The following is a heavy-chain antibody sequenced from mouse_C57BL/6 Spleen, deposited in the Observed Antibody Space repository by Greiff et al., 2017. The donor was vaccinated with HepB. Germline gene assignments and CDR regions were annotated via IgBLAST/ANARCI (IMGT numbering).Heavy chain of an antibody. CDR1: GFTFSSYA. Sequence: DVQLVESGEGLVKPGGSLKLSCAASGFTFSSYAMSWVRQTPEKRLEWVAYISSGGDYIYYADTVKGRFTISRDNARNTLYLQMSSLKSEDTAMYYCTRGAYGSSYYYAMDYWGQGTSVTVSS. CDR3: TRGAYGSSYYYAMDY. D-gene: IGHD1-1*01. V-gene: IGHV5-9-1*02. CDR2: ISSGGDYI. J-gene: IGHJ4*01.